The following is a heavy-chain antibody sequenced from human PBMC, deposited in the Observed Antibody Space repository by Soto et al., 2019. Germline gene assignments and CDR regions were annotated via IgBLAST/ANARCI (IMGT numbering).Heavy chain of an antibody. CDR3: ARGTYGDWAFDI. J-gene: IGHJ3*02. V-gene: IGHV1-18*01. D-gene: IGHD4-17*01. CDR1: GYAFTSYG. Sequence: ASVKVSCKTSGYAFTSYGIGWVRQAPGQGLEWMGWISAYNGNTNYAQKLQGRVTMTTDTSTSTAYMELRSLRSDDTAVYYCARGTYGDWAFDIWGQGTMVTVSS. CDR2: ISAYNGNT.